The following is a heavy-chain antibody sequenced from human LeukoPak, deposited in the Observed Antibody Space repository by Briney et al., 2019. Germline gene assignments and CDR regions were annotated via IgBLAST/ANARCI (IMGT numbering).Heavy chain of an antibody. J-gene: IGHJ4*02. CDR3: ARDANIIAVAVVGY. Sequence: PGGSLRLSCAASGFTFSSYAMHWVRQAPGKGLEWVAVISYDGSNKYYADSVKGRFTISRDNSKNTLYLQMNSLRAEDTAVYYCARDANIIAVAVVGYWGQGTLVTVSS. CDR2: ISYDGSNK. CDR1: GFTFSSYA. V-gene: IGHV3-30-3*01. D-gene: IGHD6-19*01.